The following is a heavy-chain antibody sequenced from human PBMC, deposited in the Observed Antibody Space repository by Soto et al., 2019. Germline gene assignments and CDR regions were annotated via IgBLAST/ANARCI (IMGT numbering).Heavy chain of an antibody. CDR2: ISYDGSNK. CDR1: EFTFSSYG. CDR3: AKDPSLCSSTSCALFRADSYFDY. J-gene: IGHJ4*02. D-gene: IGHD2-2*01. V-gene: IGHV3-30*18. Sequence: GGSLRLSCAASEFTFSSYGMHWVRQAPGKGLEWVAVISYDGSNKYYADSVKGRFTISRDNSKNTLYLQMNSLRAEDTAVYYCAKDPSLCSSTSCALFRADSYFDYWGQGTLVTVSS.